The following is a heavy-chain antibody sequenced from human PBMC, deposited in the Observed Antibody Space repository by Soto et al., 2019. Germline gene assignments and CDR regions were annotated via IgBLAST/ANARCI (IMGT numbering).Heavy chain of an antibody. Sequence: EVQVVVSGGGLVQPGGYLKLSCAASGVTFSGSAMHWVRQASGKGLEWVGRIRSKANSYATAYGASVKGRFTMSRDDSKNTAYLQMNSLKTEDTAVYYCTTRGDGYNADFEYWGQGTLVTVSS. J-gene: IGHJ4*02. CDR2: IRSKANSYAT. CDR3: TTRGDGYNADFEY. V-gene: IGHV3-73*01. CDR1: GVTFSGSA. D-gene: IGHD5-12*01.